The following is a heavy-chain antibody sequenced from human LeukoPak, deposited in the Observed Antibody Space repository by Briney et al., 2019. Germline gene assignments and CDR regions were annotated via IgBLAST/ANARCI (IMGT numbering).Heavy chain of an antibody. V-gene: IGHV1-2*02. J-gene: IGHJ3*02. D-gene: IGHD2-21*02. Sequence: ASEKVSCKASGYTFTGYYMHWVRQAPGQGLEWMGWINPNSGDTNYAQKFQGRVTMTRDTSISTAYMELSRLRSDDTAVYYCASIVVVTARYAFDIWGQGTMVTVSS. CDR2: INPNSGDT. CDR3: ASIVVVTARYAFDI. CDR1: GYTFTGYY.